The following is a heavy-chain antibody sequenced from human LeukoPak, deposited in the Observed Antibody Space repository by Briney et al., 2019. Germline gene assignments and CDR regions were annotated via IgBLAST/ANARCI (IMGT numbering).Heavy chain of an antibody. CDR1: GFTFSIDA. Sequence: GGSLRLSCAASGFTFSIDAMNWVRQAPGKGLEWVSSISANGGETHYADSVKGRFTISRDNSKNTLYLQINNPRVEDTAVYYCAKRYYDFPLDYWGQGTLVTVSS. CDR3: AKRYYDFPLDY. CDR2: ISANGGET. D-gene: IGHD3-3*01. V-gene: IGHV3-23*01. J-gene: IGHJ4*02.